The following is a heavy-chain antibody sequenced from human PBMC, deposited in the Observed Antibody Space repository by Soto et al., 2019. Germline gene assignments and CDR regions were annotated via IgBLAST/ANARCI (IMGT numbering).Heavy chain of an antibody. D-gene: IGHD1-26*01. J-gene: IGHJ5*02. Sequence: QVQLQESGPGLVMPTQTLSLTCTVSGGSISSGDYYWSWIRQHPGKGLEWIGYIYYSGSTYYNPSLKSRVTISVDTSKTQFSLKLSPVTAADTAVDYCATRIVGATYNWFDPWGQGTLVTVSS. CDR2: IYYSGST. CDR1: GGSISSGDYY. V-gene: IGHV4-31*03. CDR3: ATRIVGATYNWFDP.